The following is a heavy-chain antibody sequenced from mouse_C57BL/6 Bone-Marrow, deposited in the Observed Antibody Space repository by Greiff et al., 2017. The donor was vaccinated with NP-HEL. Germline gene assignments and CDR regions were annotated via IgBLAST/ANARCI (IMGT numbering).Heavy chain of an antibody. CDR3: AREENFDLTYDGYYAFAY. CDR1: GYSFTDYN. V-gene: IGHV1-39*01. Sequence: VQLQQSGPELVKPGASVKISCKASGYSFTDYNMNWVKQSNGKSLEWIGVINPNYGTTSYNQKFKGKATLTVAQSSSTAYMQLNSLTSEDSAVYYCAREENFDLTYDGYYAFAYWGQGTLVTVSA. J-gene: IGHJ3*01. D-gene: IGHD2-3*01. CDR2: INPNYGTT.